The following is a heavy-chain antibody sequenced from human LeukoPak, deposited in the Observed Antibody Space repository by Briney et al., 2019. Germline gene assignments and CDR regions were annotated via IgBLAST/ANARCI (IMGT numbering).Heavy chain of an antibody. CDR2: IYYSGST. V-gene: IGHV4-39*01. Sequence: SETLSLTCTVSGGSISSSSYYWGWIRQPPGTGLERLGSIYYSGSTYYNPSLKSRVTISVDTSKSQFSLKLSSVTAADTAVYYCARRTLLYSSSWYYFDYWGQGTLVTVSS. CDR3: ARRTLLYSSSWYYFDY. J-gene: IGHJ4*02. CDR1: GGSISSSSYY. D-gene: IGHD6-13*01.